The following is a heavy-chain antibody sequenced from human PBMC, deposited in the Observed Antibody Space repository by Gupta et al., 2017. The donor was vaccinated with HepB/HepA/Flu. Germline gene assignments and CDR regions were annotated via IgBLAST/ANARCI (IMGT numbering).Heavy chain of an antibody. V-gene: IGHV3-23*01. CDR2: ITGSGDRT. CDR1: GFTFRNYP. CDR3: ANADLA. J-gene: IGHJ5*02. Sequence: EEQLLESGGALAQPGGSLRLSCAASGFTFRNYPLAWVRQAPGKGLEWVSVITGSGDRTYYTDSVKGRFTISRDNSRATLYLQMNSLRAEDTAVYYCANADLAWGQGTLVTVSS.